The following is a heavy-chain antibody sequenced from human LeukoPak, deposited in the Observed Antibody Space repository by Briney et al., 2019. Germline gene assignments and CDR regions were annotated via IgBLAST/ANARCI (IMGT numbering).Heavy chain of an antibody. CDR3: ARVPYDFWSGYYLYYYFDY. CDR1: GGSISSSSYY. CDR2: IYYSGST. J-gene: IGHJ4*02. Sequence: SETLSLTCTVSGGSISSSSYYWGWIRQPPGKGLQWIGSIYYSGSTYYNPSLKSRVTISVDTSKNQFSLKLSSVTAADTAVYYCARVPYDFWSGYYLYYYFDYWGQGTLVTVSS. V-gene: IGHV4-39*07. D-gene: IGHD3-3*01.